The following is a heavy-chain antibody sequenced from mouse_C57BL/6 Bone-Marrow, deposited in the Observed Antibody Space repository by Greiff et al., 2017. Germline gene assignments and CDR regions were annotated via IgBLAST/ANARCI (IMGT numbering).Heavy chain of an antibody. CDR3: EKFTTGGCDY. CDR1: GYSFTDYN. J-gene: IGHJ2*01. V-gene: IGHV1-39*01. D-gene: IGHD1-1*01. Sequence: VQLQQSGPELVKPGASVKISCKASGYSFTDYNMNWVKQSNGKSLEWIGEINPNYGTTSYNQKFKGKATLTVDQSSRTAYMQLKRLKSEDSAVYYCEKFTTGGCDYWGQGTTLTVSS. CDR2: INPNYGTT.